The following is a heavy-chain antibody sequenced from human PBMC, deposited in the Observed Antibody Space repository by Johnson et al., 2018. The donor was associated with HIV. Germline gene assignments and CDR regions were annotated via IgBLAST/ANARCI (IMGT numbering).Heavy chain of an antibody. CDR3: ARGGRWGWRGNDAFDI. Sequence: QVQLVESGGDLVKPEGSLRLSCVASGFVFSDSHMSWIRQAPGKGLEWVALISYDGSNKYYADSVKGRFTFSRDHSKNTLYLQMNSLRAEDTAVYYCARGGRWGWRGNDAFDIWGQGTMVTVSS. V-gene: IGHV3-30*03. CDR2: ISYDGSNK. J-gene: IGHJ3*02. D-gene: IGHD3-3*01. CDR1: GFVFSDSH.